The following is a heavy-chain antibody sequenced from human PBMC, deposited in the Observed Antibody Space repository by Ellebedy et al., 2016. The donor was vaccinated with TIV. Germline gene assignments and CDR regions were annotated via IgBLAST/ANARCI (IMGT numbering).Heavy chain of an antibody. Sequence: MPSETLSLTCTVSGGSISSYYWRWIRQPPGKGLEWIGYIYYSGRTNYNPSLKSRVTISVDMSKNQFSLRLSSVTAADTAVYYCAGDYGAYFDYWGQGTLVTVSS. CDR2: IYYSGRT. V-gene: IGHV4-59*08. D-gene: IGHD4-17*01. CDR3: AGDYGAYFDY. CDR1: GGSISSYY. J-gene: IGHJ4*02.